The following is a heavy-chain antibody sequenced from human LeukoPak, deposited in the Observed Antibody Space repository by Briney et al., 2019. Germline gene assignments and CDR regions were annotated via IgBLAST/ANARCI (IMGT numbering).Heavy chain of an antibody. J-gene: IGHJ4*02. V-gene: IGHV3-23*01. D-gene: IGHD6-19*01. CDR1: GFTFNRNA. CDR2: IGGSGDKT. Sequence: AGGSLRLSCAASGFTFNRNAISWVRQAPGKGLEWVSTIGGSGDKTFYADSVKGRFTISRDNSKNMVHLQMNSLTGEDTALYYCVRRGDASSGWGDHDFWGQGALVIVSS. CDR3: VRRGDASSGWGDHDF.